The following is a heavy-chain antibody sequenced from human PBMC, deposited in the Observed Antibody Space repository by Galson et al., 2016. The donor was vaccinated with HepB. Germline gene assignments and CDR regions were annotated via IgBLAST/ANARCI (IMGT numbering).Heavy chain of an antibody. J-gene: IGHJ4*02. Sequence: SVKVSCKASGYTFTNYAIHWVRQAPGQRLEWMGYVNAGHGDTKYSQKFRDRVTIIRDTSASIVYMYLSSLRSEDTAVYYCARGEGRKVLDSWGQGAPVTVSS. CDR2: VNAGHGDT. CDR3: ARGEGRKVLDS. V-gene: IGHV1-3*01. CDR1: GYTFTNYA. D-gene: IGHD1-14*01.